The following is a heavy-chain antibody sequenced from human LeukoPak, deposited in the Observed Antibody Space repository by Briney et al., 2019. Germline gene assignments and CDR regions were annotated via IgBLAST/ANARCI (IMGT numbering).Heavy chain of an antibody. CDR3: ARARESRNSGWSLALYYFDN. V-gene: IGHV4-34*01. Sequence: ASETLSLTCAVYGGSFSDYYWSWIRQSPGEGLEWIGEINHSGSTNYNPSLKSRVTISLDTPKYQFSLRLTSVTAADTALYFCARARESRNSGWSLALYYFDNWGQGTLVTVSS. J-gene: IGHJ4*02. CDR1: GGSFSDYY. CDR2: INHSGST. D-gene: IGHD6-19*01.